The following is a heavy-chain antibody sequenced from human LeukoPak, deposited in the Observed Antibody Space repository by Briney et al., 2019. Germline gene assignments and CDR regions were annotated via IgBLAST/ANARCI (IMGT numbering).Heavy chain of an antibody. J-gene: IGHJ3*02. Sequence: PGGSLRLSCAASGFTFSSYSMNWVRQAPGKGLEWVSSISSSSSYIYYADSVKGRFTISRDNAKNSLYLQMNSLRAEDTAVYYCARGGTMIDDLRDAFDIXXXGTMVTVSS. CDR1: GFTFSSYS. CDR3: ARGGTMIDDLRDAFDI. V-gene: IGHV3-21*01. CDR2: ISSSSSYI. D-gene: IGHD3-22*01.